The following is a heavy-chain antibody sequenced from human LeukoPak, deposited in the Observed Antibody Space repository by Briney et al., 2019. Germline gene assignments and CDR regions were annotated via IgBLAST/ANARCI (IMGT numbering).Heavy chain of an antibody. J-gene: IGHJ4*02. CDR1: GGTFSSYA. V-gene: IGHV1-69*06. CDR2: IIPIFGTA. CDR3: ARPYGSGSLDY. Sequence: PVKVSCKASGGTFSSYAVSWVRQAPGQGLEWMGGIIPIFGTANYAQKFQGRVTITADKSTSTAYMELSSLRSEDTAVYYCARPYGSGSLDYWGQGTLVTVSS. D-gene: IGHD3-10*01.